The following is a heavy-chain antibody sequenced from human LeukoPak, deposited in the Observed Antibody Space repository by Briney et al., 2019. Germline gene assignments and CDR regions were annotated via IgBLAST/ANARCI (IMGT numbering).Heavy chain of an antibody. Sequence: ASVKVSCKASGYTFTSYGISWVRQAPGQGLEWMGWISAYNGNTNYAQKLQGRVTMTTDTSTSTAYMELRSLRSDDTAVYYCARERDYYDSSGYYQYGGDFDYWGQGTLVTVSS. V-gene: IGHV1-18*01. D-gene: IGHD3-22*01. J-gene: IGHJ4*02. CDR3: ARERDYYDSSGYYQYGGDFDY. CDR1: GYTFTSYG. CDR2: ISAYNGNT.